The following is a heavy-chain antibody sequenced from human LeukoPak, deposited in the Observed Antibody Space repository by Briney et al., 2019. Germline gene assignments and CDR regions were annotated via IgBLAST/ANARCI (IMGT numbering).Heavy chain of an antibody. J-gene: IGHJ5*02. D-gene: IGHD6-19*01. CDR2: ISYDGSNK. CDR3: AKDPRRQWLVADWFDP. V-gene: IGHV3-30*18. CDR1: GFTFRSYG. Sequence: PGGSLRLSCAASGFTFRSYGMHWVRQAPGKGLEWVAVISYDGSNKYYADSVKGRFTISRDNSKNTLYLQMNSLRAEDTAVYYCAKDPRRQWLVADWFDPWGQGTLVTVSS.